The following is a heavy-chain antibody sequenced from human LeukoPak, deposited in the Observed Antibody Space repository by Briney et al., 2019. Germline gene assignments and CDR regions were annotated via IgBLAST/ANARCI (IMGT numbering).Heavy chain of an antibody. CDR3: ERSGYCSSTSCYFWFDP. J-gene: IGHJ5*02. V-gene: IGHV4-59*01. D-gene: IGHD2-2*01. Sequence: SETLSLTCTVSGGSNSSYYWSWVRQHPGKGLEWVGYIYYSGSTNYNPSLTSRVTISVDTSKNQFSLKLSSVTAADTAVYYCERSGYCSSTSCYFWFDPWGQGTLVTVSS. CDR1: GGSNSSYY. CDR2: IYYSGST.